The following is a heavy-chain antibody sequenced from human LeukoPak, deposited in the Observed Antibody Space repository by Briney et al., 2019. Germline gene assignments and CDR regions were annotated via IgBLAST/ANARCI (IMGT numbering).Heavy chain of an antibody. CDR3: ARENYGDYYFDY. CDR1: GFTFSSYA. V-gene: IGHV3-23*01. CDR2: ISGSGGAT. D-gene: IGHD4-17*01. J-gene: IGHJ4*02. Sequence: GGSLRLSCAASGFTFSSYAMNWVRQAPGKGLEWVSAISGSGGATYYADSVKGRFAISRDNSKNTLYLQMNSLRVEDTAVYYCARENYGDYYFDYWGQGTLVTVSS.